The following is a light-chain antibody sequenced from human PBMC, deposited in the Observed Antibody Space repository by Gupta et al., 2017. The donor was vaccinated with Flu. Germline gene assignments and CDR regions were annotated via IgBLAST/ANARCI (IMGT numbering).Light chain of an antibody. Sequence: SALTQPASVSGSPGQSLTLSCTGTSSDVGSYNLVSWYQQHPGKAPKLMIYEGSKRPSGVSNRFSGSKSGNTAALTISGLQAEDEADYYCCSYAGSSAYVFGTGTKVTVL. CDR3: CSYAGSSAYV. V-gene: IGLV2-23*01. CDR2: EGS. CDR1: SSDVGSYNL. J-gene: IGLJ1*01.